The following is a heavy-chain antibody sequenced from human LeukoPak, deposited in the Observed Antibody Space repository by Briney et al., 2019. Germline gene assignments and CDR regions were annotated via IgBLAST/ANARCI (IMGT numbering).Heavy chain of an antibody. CDR2: INWNGGST. V-gene: IGHV3-20*04. D-gene: IGHD5-12*01. CDR1: GFTFDDYG. J-gene: IGHJ4*02. Sequence: GGSLRLSCAASGFTFDDYGMSWVRQAPGKGLEWVSGINWNGGSTGYADSVKGRFTISRDNAKNSLFLQMNSLRAEDTAVYYCARDGRNGYEDDYWGQGTLVTVSS. CDR3: ARDGRNGYEDDY.